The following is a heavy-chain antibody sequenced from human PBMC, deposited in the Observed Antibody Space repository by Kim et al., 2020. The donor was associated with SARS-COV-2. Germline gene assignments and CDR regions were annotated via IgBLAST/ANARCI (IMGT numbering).Heavy chain of an antibody. J-gene: IGHJ6*02. D-gene: IGHD3-10*01. CDR3: ARGGDSYGSWTPSYYYYYGMDV. V-gene: IGHV1-3*01. Sequence: ASVKVSCKASVYTFTSYAMHWVRQAPGQRLEWMGWINAGNGNTKYSQKFQGRVTITRDTSASTAYMELSSLRSEDTAVYYCARGGDSYGSWTPSYYYYYGMDVWGQGTTVTVSS. CDR2: INAGNGNT. CDR1: VYTFTSYA.